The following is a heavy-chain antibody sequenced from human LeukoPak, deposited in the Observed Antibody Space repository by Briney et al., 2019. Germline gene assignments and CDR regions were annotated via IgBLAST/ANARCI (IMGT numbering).Heavy chain of an antibody. CDR3: ARNDASGLDY. CDR1: GGTFSSYA. D-gene: IGHD3-10*01. Sequence: ASVKVSCKASGGTFSSYAISWVRQAPGQGLEWMGFINPSGGSTSYAQRFQGRVTMTRDTSTSTVYMELSSLRSEDTAVYYCARNDASGLDYWGQGTLVTVSS. J-gene: IGHJ4*02. CDR2: INPSGGST. V-gene: IGHV1-46*03.